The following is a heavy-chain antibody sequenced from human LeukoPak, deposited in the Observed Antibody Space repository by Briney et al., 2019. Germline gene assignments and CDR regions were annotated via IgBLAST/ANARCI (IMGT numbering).Heavy chain of an antibody. V-gene: IGHV3-74*01. CDR1: GFTFSSYW. D-gene: IGHD6-19*01. CDR3: ASDSTSGWYSNRPDF. Sequence: PGGSLRLSCAASGFTFSSYWMHWVRQAPGKGLVWVSRINGDGSSTNYADSVEGRFTISRDNAKNTLYLQINSLRAEDTAVYYCASDSTSGWYSNRPDFWGQGTLVTVSS. CDR2: INGDGSST. J-gene: IGHJ4*02.